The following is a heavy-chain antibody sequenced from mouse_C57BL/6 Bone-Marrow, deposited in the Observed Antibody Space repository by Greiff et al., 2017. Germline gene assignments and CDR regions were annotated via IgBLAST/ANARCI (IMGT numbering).Heavy chain of an antibody. V-gene: IGHV1-69*01. CDR1: GYTFTSYW. Sequence: VQLQQPGAELVMPGASVKLSCKASGYTFTSYWMHWVKQRPGQGLEWIGEIDPSDSYTNYNQKFKGKSTLTVDKSSSTAYMQLSSLTSEDSAVYYGARGDYDGDVDVWGTGTTVTVSA. D-gene: IGHD2-4*01. J-gene: IGHJ1*03. CDR2: IDPSDSYT. CDR3: ARGDYDGDVDV.